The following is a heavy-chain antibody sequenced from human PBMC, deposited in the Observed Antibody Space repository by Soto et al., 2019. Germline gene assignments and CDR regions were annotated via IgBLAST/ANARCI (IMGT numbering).Heavy chain of an antibody. Sequence: PGGSLRLSCAASGFTFTNYWMSWVRQAPGKGLEWVANIKQDGSEKYYADSAKGRFIISRDNAKTSLYLQMNSLRAEDTAVYYCARDMGVFWSGYPEGGFDYWGQGPPVTVSS. CDR2: IKQDGSEK. J-gene: IGHJ4*02. V-gene: IGHV3-7*01. CDR1: GFTFTNYW. D-gene: IGHD3-3*01. CDR3: ARDMGVFWSGYPEGGFDY.